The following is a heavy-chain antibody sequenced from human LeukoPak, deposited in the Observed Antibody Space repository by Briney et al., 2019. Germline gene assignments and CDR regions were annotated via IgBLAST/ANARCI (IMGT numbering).Heavy chain of an antibody. CDR2: ISYDGSNK. CDR1: GFTFSNYG. J-gene: IGHJ6*02. Sequence: PGGSLRLPCAASGFTFSNYGMHWGRQAPGKGLEWVAVISYDGSNKYYADSVKGRFTLSRDNSKNTVYLQMNSLRGEDTAVYYCAKDSVDCGSSNCYIYYGVDVWGQGTTVTVSS. D-gene: IGHD2-2*01. CDR3: AKDSVDCGSSNCYIYYGVDV. V-gene: IGHV3-30*18.